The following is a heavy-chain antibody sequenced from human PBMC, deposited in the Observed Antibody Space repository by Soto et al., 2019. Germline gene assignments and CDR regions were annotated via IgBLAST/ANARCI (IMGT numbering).Heavy chain of an antibody. V-gene: IGHV4-34*12. CDR1: GGSFSGYS. J-gene: IGHJ4*02. Sequence: SETLSLTCAVYGGSFSGYSWSWIRQPPGKGLEWIGEIIHSGSTNYNPSLKRRITTSVYTSKNQYSQKLSSVTAADAAVYYCARESTLSILGVVIGHYYIDYWGQGTLVTVSS. CDR3: ARESTLSILGVVIGHYYIDY. D-gene: IGHD3-3*01. CDR2: IIHSGST.